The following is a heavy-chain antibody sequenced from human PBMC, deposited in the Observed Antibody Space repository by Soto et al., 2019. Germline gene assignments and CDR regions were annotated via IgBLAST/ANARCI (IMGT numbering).Heavy chain of an antibody. D-gene: IGHD2-15*01. V-gene: IGHV3-30-3*01. CDR2: ISYDGSNK. CDR1: GFTFSSYA. CDR3: AGDSEAIAVSTGGY. J-gene: IGHJ4*02. Sequence: QVQLVESGGGVVQPGRSLRLSCAASGFTFSSYAMHLVRQAPGKGLEWVPVISYDGSNKYYADSVKGRLTISRDNSKNTLYLQMNSLRAEDTAVYYCAGDSEAIAVSTGGYWGQGTLVTVSS.